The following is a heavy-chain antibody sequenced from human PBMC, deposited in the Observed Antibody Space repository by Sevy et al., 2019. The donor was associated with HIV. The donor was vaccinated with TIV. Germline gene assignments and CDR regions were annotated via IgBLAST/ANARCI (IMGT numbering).Heavy chain of an antibody. CDR3: ARQYYGSGSYYNSFFDY. D-gene: IGHD3-10*01. J-gene: IGHJ4*02. Sequence: GESLKISCKASGYRFTSYWIGWVRRMPGKGLEWMGITYPGDSDTRYSPSFQGQVTISADKSISTAYLQWSSLKASDTAMYYCARQYYGSGSYYNSFFDYCGQGTLVTVSS. CDR1: GYRFTSYW. V-gene: IGHV5-51*01. CDR2: TYPGDSDT.